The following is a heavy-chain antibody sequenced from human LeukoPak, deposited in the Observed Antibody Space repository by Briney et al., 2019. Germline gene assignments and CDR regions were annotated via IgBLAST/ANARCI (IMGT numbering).Heavy chain of an antibody. CDR2: IYPGDSDT. J-gene: IGHJ4*02. Sequence: GESLKISCKGSGYSFATYWIAWVRQMPGRGLEWMGIIYPGDSDTRYSPSFQGQVTISADKSINTAYLQWSSLKASDTAMYYCARLLRNIAAGVYYFDYWGQGTLVTVSP. V-gene: IGHV5-51*01. D-gene: IGHD6-13*01. CDR3: ARLLRNIAAGVYYFDY. CDR1: GYSFATYW.